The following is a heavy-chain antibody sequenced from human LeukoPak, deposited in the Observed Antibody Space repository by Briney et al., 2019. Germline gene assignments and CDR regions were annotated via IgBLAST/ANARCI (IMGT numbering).Heavy chain of an antibody. Sequence: GGSLRLSCAASGFTFSFYWMHWVRQAPGQGLVWVSRINPGGSSTAYADSVKGRFTISRDNAKNTLYLQMDSLRADDTGVYYCARSNQADDYWGQGTLVTVSS. CDR1: GFTFSFYW. D-gene: IGHD1-14*01. CDR3: ARSNQADDY. CDR2: INPGGSST. V-gene: IGHV3-74*01. J-gene: IGHJ4*02.